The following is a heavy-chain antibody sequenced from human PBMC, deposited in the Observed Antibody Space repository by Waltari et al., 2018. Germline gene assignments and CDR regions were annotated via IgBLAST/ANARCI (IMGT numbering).Heavy chain of an antibody. CDR1: GYTFTSYY. D-gene: IGHD2-15*01. CDR2: INPRGGST. Sequence: QVQLVQSGAEVKKPGASVKVSCKASGYTFTSYYMHWVRQAPGQGLEWMGIINPRGGSTSYAQKFQGRVTMTRDTSTSTVYMELSSLRSEDTAVYYCARVLGYCSGGSCYSDAFDIWGQGTMVTVSS. V-gene: IGHV1-46*01. J-gene: IGHJ3*02. CDR3: ARVLGYCSGGSCYSDAFDI.